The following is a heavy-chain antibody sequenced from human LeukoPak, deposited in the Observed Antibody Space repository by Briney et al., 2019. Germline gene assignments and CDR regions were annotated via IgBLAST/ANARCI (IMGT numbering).Heavy chain of an antibody. CDR3: ATTYAAMWGYYYYGMDV. V-gene: IGHV3-66*01. CDR2: IYSGGST. Sequence: GGSLRLSCAASGFTVSSNYMSWVRQAPGKGLEWVSVIYSGGSTYYADSVKGRFTISRDNSKNALYLQMNSLRAEDTAVYYCATTYAAMWGYYYYGMDVWGQGTTVTVSS. J-gene: IGHJ6*02. D-gene: IGHD2-2*01. CDR1: GFTVSSNY.